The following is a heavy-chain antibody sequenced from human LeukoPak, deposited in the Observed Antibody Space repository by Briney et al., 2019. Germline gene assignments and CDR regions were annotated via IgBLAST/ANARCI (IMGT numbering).Heavy chain of an antibody. D-gene: IGHD3-3*01. J-gene: IGHJ6*02. CDR3: AAAYFGVDQYYYGMDV. CDR2: ISGDGGST. Sequence: PGGSLRLSCSASGFTFKNFAMHWVRQAPGKGLEWVSAISGDGGSTYYADSVKGRFTISRDYSKNTLYLQMNSLRAEDTAVYYCAAAYFGVDQYYYGMDVWGQGTTVTVSS. CDR1: GFTFKNFA. V-gene: IGHV3-23*01.